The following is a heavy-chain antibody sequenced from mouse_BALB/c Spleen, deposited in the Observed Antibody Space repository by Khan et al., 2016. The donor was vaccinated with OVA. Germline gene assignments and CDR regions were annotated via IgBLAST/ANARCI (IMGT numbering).Heavy chain of an antibody. CDR1: GYSITSEYA. V-gene: IGHV3-2*02. Sequence: EVQLQESGPGLVKPSQSLSLTCTVTGYSITSEYAWNWLRQFPGNKLEWMGYINYSGNNRFNPSLKSRTSITRDTSKNQFFLHLNSVTTEDTATCVSERKDYYDYDAFAYWGQGTLVTVSA. CDR2: INYSGNN. J-gene: IGHJ3*01. CDR3: ERKDYYDYDAFAY. D-gene: IGHD2-4*01.